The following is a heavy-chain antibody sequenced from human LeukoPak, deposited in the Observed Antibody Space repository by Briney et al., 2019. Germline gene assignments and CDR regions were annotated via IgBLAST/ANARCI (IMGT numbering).Heavy chain of an antibody. CDR1: GYIFTSYG. J-gene: IGHJ5*02. Sequence: ASVKVSCKASGYIFTSYGVNWVRQAPGQGLEWMGWISNYNGQTHYSQKLQGRVTMTTDTSTSTAYMELRRLRSDDTAVYYSARDKENSRDFWSGQGNWFDPWGQGTLVTVS. CDR3: ARDKENSRDFWSGQGNWFDP. D-gene: IGHD3-3*01. CDR2: ISNYNGQT. V-gene: IGHV1-18*01.